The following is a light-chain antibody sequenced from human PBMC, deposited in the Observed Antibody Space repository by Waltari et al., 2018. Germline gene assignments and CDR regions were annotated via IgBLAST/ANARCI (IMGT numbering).Light chain of an antibody. V-gene: IGKV3-20*01. J-gene: IGKJ1*01. CDR3: QPYVRLPVT. Sequence: EIVLTQSPGTLSLSPGERATLSCRASQSVSRTLAWYQQKPGQAHRLLIYGASIRATGIPDRFSGSGSGTDFSLTISRLEPEDFAVYYCQPYVRLPVTFGQGTKVEIK. CDR2: GAS. CDR1: QSVSRT.